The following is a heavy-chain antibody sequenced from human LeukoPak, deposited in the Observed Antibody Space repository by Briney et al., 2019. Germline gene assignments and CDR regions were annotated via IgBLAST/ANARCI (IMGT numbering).Heavy chain of an antibody. CDR3: ARQEKDNWFDP. V-gene: IGHV5-10-1*01. CDR1: GYSFSSYR. Sequence: GEPLEISLKASGYSFSSYRSSWVRQMPGKGQGWRGRIDPSDSYTNYSTSFQGHDTISAEKSISTTYLQGSSLKASDVAMYYCARQEKDNWFDPWGQGTLVTVSS. CDR2: IDPSDSYT. J-gene: IGHJ5*02.